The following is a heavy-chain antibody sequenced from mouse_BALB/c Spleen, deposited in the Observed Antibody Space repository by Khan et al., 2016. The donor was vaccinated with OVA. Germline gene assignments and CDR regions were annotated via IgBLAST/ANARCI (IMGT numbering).Heavy chain of an antibody. CDR2: TDHETGGT. D-gene: IGHD2-1*01. Sequence: QVQLQQSGAELVRPGASVTLSCKASGYTITDYELHWVKQTPVHGLEWIGATDHETGGTASNQKCKGKATLTADKSSSTAYMELRSLTSEDSAVFDCTRGIYYGNPYAMEYWGQGTSVTVSS. CDR1: GYTITDYE. V-gene: IGHV1-15*01. CDR3: TRGIYYGNPYAMEY. J-gene: IGHJ4*01.